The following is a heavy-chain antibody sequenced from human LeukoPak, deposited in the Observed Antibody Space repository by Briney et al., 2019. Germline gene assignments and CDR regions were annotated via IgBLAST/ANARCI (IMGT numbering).Heavy chain of an antibody. J-gene: IGHJ6*03. Sequence: ASVKVSCKVSGYTLTELSMHWVRQAPGKGLEWMGGFDPEDGETIYAQKFQGRVTITADKSTSTAYMELSSLRSEDTAVYYCARVIRVYYYMDVWGKGTTVTVSS. CDR1: GYTLTELS. D-gene: IGHD3-16*01. CDR2: FDPEDGET. V-gene: IGHV1-24*01. CDR3: ARVIRVYYYMDV.